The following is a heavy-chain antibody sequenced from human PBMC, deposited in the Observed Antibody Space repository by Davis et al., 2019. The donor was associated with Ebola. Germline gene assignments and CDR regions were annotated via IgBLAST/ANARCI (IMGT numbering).Heavy chain of an antibody. J-gene: IGHJ6*04. D-gene: IGHD3-3*01. CDR3: ASVSHYDFWSGRPAYDGMDV. CDR1: GFTFSSYG. V-gene: IGHV3-33*01. CDR2: IWYDGSNK. Sequence: GGSLRLSCAASGFTFSSYGMHWVRQAPGKGLEWVAVIWYDGSNKYYADSVKGRFTISRDNSKNTLYLQMNSLRAEDTAVYYCASVSHYDFWSGRPAYDGMDVWGKGTTVTVSS.